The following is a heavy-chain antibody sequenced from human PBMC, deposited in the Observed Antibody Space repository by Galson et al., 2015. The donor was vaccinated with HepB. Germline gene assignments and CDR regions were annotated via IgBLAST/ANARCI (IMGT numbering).Heavy chain of an antibody. CDR1: GFTFSNYY. Sequence: SLRLSCAASGFTFSNYYMSWVRQSPGKGLEWVANIKQDGSEKYYVDSVKGRFTISRDNARKSLYLQMDSLRAEDTALYYCAGGYFWFGEGLSDFWGQGTLVTVSS. V-gene: IGHV3-7*03. CDR3: AGGYFWFGEGLSDF. CDR2: IKQDGSEK. D-gene: IGHD3-10*01. J-gene: IGHJ4*02.